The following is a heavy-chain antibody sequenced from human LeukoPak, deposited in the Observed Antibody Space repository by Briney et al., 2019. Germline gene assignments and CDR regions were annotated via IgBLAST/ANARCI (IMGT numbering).Heavy chain of an antibody. D-gene: IGHD2-2*01. V-gene: IGHV1-18*04. Sequence: ASVKVSCKASGYTFTSYGISWVRQAPGQGLEWMGWISAYNGSTNYAQRLQGRVTMTTDTSTSTAYMELRSLRSDDTAVYYCARGLVVPAAILYYFDYWGQGTLVTVSS. CDR3: ARGLVVPAAILYYFDY. CDR2: ISAYNGST. CDR1: GYTFTSYG. J-gene: IGHJ4*02.